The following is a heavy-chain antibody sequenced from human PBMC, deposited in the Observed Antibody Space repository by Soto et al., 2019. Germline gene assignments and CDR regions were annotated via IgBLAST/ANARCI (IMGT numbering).Heavy chain of an antibody. V-gene: IGHV3-23*01. CDR1: GFTFTTYA. D-gene: IGHD5-12*01. J-gene: IGHJ4*02. Sequence: GGSLRLSCAASGFTFTTYAMTWVRQAPGKGLEWVSAIGARGTTYYADSVMGRFTISRDNSQNTLFLQMNSLRAEDTAVYYCARFLGNGYDDFDYWGQGTLVTVSS. CDR3: ARFLGNGYDDFDY. CDR2: IGARGTT.